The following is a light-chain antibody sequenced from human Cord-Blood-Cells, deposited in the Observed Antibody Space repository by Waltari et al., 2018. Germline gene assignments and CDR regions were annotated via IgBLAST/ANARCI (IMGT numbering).Light chain of an antibody. V-gene: IGLV2-23*02. Sequence: QSALTQPASVPGSPGPSITISCPGTSRDVGSYNLVSWYQQHPGKAPKLMIYEVSKRPSGVSNRFSGSKSGNTASLTISGLQAEDEADYYCCSYAGSSTYVFGTGTKVTVL. CDR1: SRDVGSYNL. CDR2: EVS. CDR3: CSYAGSSTYV. J-gene: IGLJ1*01.